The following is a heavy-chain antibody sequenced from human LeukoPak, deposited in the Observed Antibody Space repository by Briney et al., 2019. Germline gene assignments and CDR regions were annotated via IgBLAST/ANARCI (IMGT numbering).Heavy chain of an antibody. Sequence: GGSLRLSCAASGFTVSSNYMSWVRQAPGKGLECVSVIYSGGTTYYADSVKGRFTISRDNSKNTLYLQMNSLRAEDTAVYYCPRDESGTTGMDVWGQGTTVTVSS. CDR1: GFTVSSNY. D-gene: IGHD1-14*01. J-gene: IGHJ6*02. CDR3: PRDESGTTGMDV. CDR2: IYSGGTT. V-gene: IGHV3-66*01.